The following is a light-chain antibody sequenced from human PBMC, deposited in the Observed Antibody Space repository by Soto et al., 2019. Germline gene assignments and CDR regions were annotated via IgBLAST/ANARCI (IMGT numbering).Light chain of an antibody. CDR3: QQYNISTT. V-gene: IGKV1-16*02. Sequence: LQITQSPWSLPASLGGGVTMTSRTCPDIGNDLAWFPQEPWKGPTSLIYAESSLLSGPRSKFSGSGSGTDFTLTISSLEPEDVETYHRQQYNISTTCGQGTRRELK. CDR2: AES. J-gene: IGKJ5*01. CDR1: PDIGND.